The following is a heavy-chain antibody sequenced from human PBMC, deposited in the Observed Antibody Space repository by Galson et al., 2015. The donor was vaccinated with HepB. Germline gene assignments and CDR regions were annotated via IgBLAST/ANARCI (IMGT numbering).Heavy chain of an antibody. CDR2: INHSGST. D-gene: IGHD3-3*01. Sequence: LSLTCTVYGGSFSGYYWSWIRQPPGKGLEWIGEINHSGSTNYNPSLKSRVTISVDTSKNQFSLKLSSVTAADTAVYYCARDRSYYDFWSGYKGRHDAFDIWGQGTMVTVSS. CDR1: GGSFSGYY. V-gene: IGHV4-34*01. J-gene: IGHJ3*02. CDR3: ARDRSYYDFWSGYKGRHDAFDI.